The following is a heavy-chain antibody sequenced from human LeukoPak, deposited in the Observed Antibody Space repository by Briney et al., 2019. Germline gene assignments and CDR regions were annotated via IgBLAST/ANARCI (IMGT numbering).Heavy chain of an antibody. V-gene: IGHV3-11*01. CDR2: ISSSGSTI. Sequence: GGSLRLSCAASGFTVSSNYMSWVRQAPGKGLEWVSYISSSGSTIYYADSVKGRFTISRDNAKNSLYLQMNSLRAEDTAVYYCARRSGFRVSDAFDIWGQGTMVTVSS. D-gene: IGHD3-10*01. CDR1: GFTVSSNY. J-gene: IGHJ3*02. CDR3: ARRSGFRVSDAFDI.